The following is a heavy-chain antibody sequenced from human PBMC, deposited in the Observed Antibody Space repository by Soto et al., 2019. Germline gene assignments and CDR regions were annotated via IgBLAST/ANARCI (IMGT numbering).Heavy chain of an antibody. D-gene: IGHD2-2*01. CDR1: GGSFSGYY. V-gene: IGHV4-34*01. CDR2: INHSGST. J-gene: IGHJ4*02. CDR3: ARERNGDCSSTSCYGGGYFDY. Sequence: LSLTCAVYGGSFSGYYWSWIRQPPGKGLEWIGEINHSGSTNYNPSLKSRVTISVDTSKNQFSLKLSSVTAADTAVYYCARERNGDCSSTSCYGGGYFDYWGQGTLVTVSS.